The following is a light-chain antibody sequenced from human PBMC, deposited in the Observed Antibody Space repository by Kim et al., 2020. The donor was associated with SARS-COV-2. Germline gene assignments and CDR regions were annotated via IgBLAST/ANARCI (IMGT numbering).Light chain of an antibody. CDR1: QSVSNSY. CDR3: QQHGSSEVT. V-gene: IGKV3-20*01. Sequence: SQGERATLACRASQSVSNSYITWYQQKPGQAPRLLIYGASTRASGTPDRFSGSGSGTDFTLTISRLEPEDFAVYYCQQHGSSEVTFGGGTKVDIK. J-gene: IGKJ4*01. CDR2: GAS.